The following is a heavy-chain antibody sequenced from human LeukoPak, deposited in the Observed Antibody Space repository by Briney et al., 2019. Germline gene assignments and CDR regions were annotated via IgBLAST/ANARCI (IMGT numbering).Heavy chain of an antibody. D-gene: IGHD3-3*01. CDR2: IYYSGST. Sequence: SETLSLTCAVYGGSFSGYYWSWIRQPPGKGLEWIGSIYYSGSTYYNPSLKSRVTISVDTSKNQFSLKLSSVTAADTAVYYCARRAFMEPRFDYWGQGTLVTVSS. CDR3: ARRAFMEPRFDY. V-gene: IGHV4-34*01. J-gene: IGHJ4*02. CDR1: GGSFSGYY.